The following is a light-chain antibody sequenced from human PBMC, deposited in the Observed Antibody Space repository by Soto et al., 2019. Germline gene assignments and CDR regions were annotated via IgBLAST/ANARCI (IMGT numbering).Light chain of an antibody. J-gene: IGKJ5*01. CDR1: QSVSNR. V-gene: IGKV3-20*01. Sequence: LAQPPSTLSLSLGKRPTLYCRASQSVSNRLAWYQQKPGQAPKLLISGASSMATGIPDRFSGSGSGTDFTFTISRLEPEDFAMYYCQQYVTPAITFGQGTRLEIK. CDR3: QQYVTPAIT. CDR2: GAS.